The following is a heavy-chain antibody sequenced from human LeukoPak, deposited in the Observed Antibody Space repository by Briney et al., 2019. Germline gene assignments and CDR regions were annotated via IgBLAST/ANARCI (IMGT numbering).Heavy chain of an antibody. J-gene: IGHJ4*02. CDR2: IYFTGST. D-gene: IGHD4-17*01. CDR3: ARIHDYGDFVGY. Sequence: SETLSLTCTVSGGSISSHYWSWIRQPPGKGLEWFGYIYFTGSTNYNPSLESRVTISVDTSKIQFSLKLSSVTAADTAVYYCARIHDYGDFVGYWGQGTLVTVSS. V-gene: IGHV4-59*08. CDR1: GGSISSHY.